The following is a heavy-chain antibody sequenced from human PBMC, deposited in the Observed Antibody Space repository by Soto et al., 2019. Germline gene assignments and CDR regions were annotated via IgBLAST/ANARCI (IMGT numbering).Heavy chain of an antibody. V-gene: IGHV1-69*01. CDR1: GGTFSSSA. J-gene: IGHJ4*02. CDR2: IIPVFGTV. D-gene: IGHD3-9*01. CDR3: ASTGNYDILTGHFDS. Sequence: QVQLVQSGAEVKKPGSSVKVSCKASGGTFSSSAISWVRQAPGQGLAWMGGIIPVFGTVEYAQKFQGRVTITADESTTTVYMELSSLRSEDTAVYYCASTGNYDILTGHFDSWGQGTLVTVPS.